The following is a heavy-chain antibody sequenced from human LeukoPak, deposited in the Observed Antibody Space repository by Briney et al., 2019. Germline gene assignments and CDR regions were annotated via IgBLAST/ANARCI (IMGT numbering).Heavy chain of an antibody. V-gene: IGHV1-18*01. Sequence: ASVKVSCKASGYTFTSYGISWVRQAPGQGLEWMGWISAYNGNTNYAQKLQGRVTMTTDTSTSTAYMELRSLRSDDTAVYYCAREIGSRQLHLWGSAFDYWGQGTLVTVSS. CDR3: AREIGSRQLHLWGSAFDY. J-gene: IGHJ4*02. CDR1: GYTFTSYG. CDR2: ISAYNGNT. D-gene: IGHD5-18*01.